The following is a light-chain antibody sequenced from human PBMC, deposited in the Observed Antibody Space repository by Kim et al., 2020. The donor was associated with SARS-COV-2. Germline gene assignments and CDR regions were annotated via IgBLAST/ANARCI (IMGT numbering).Light chain of an antibody. V-gene: IGKV4-1*01. CDR1: QSVLYSSNNKNY. CDR2: WAS. J-gene: IGKJ1*01. Sequence: ATINCKSSQSVLYSSNNKNYLAWYQQKPGQPPNLLIYWASTRESGVPDRFSGSGSGTDFTLTISSLQTEDVALYYCQQYYSSPWTFGQGTKVDIK. CDR3: QQYYSSPWT.